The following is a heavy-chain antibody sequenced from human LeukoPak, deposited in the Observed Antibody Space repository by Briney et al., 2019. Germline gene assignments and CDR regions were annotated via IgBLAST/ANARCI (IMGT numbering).Heavy chain of an antibody. D-gene: IGHD2-8*01. CDR1: GGSISSYY. J-gene: IGHJ4*02. V-gene: IGHV4-59*01. Sequence: SQTLSLTCTVSGGSISSYYWSWIRQPPGKGLEWIGYIYYSGSTNYNPSLKSRVTISVDTSKNQFSLKLSSVTAADTAVYYCARVGRMKGMDYWGQGTLVTVSS. CDR2: IYYSGST. CDR3: ARVGRMKGMDY.